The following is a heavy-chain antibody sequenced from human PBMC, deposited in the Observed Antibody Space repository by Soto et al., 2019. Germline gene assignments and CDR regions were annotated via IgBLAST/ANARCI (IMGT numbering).Heavy chain of an antibody. Sequence: ASVKVSCKASGVTFSSYAISWVRQAPGQGLEWMGGIIPIFGTANYAQKFQGRVTITADESTSTAYMELSSLRSEDTAVYYCARENDILTGYAFDIWGQGTMVTVSS. CDR3: ARENDILTGYAFDI. CDR1: GVTFSSYA. CDR2: IIPIFGTA. V-gene: IGHV1-69*13. J-gene: IGHJ3*02. D-gene: IGHD3-9*01.